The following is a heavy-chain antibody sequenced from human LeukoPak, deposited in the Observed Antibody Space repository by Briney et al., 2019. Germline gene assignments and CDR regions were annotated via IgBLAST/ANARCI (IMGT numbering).Heavy chain of an antibody. V-gene: IGHV3-21*01. CDR3: ARDGIFDY. J-gene: IGHJ4*02. Sequence: GGSLRLSCAASGFTFSTYSMHWVRQAPGKGLEWVSSIRSGSTYINYADSVKGRFTISRDDAKKSLYLQMDSLRAEDTAVYYCARDGIFDYWGQGTLLTVSS. CDR1: GFTFSTYS. CDR2: IRSGSTYI.